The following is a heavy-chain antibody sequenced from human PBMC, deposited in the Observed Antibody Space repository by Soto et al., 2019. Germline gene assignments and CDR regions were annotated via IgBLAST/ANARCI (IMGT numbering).Heavy chain of an antibody. V-gene: IGHV3-21*01. CDR1: GFTFSSYS. CDR2: ISSSSSYI. CDR3: ARVVVPAGRYYYYYMDV. J-gene: IGHJ6*03. Sequence: GGSLRLSCAASGFTFSSYSMNWVRQAPGKGLEWVSSISSSSSYIYYADSVKGRFTISRDNAKNSLYLQMNSLRAEDTAVYYCARVVVPAGRYYYYYMDVWGKGTTVTVSS. D-gene: IGHD2-2*01.